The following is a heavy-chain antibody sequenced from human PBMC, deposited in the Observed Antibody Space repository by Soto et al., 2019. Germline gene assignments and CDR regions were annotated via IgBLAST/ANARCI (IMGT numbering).Heavy chain of an antibody. CDR2: ISSSSSTI. D-gene: IGHD6-19*01. Sequence: LRLSCAASGFTFSSYSMNWVRQAPGKGLEWVSYISSSSSTIYYADSVKGRFTISRDNAKNSLYLQMNSLRAEDTAVYYCARGPPLAGGWILSNSFRRPWYGMDVWGQGTTVTVSS. V-gene: IGHV3-48*01. CDR3: ARGPPLAGGWILSNSFRRPWYGMDV. J-gene: IGHJ6*02. CDR1: GFTFSSYS.